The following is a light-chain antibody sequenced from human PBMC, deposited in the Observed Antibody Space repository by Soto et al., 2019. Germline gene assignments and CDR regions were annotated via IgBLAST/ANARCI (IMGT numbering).Light chain of an antibody. CDR1: QAVNSW. J-gene: IGKJ5*01. V-gene: IGKV1-12*01. CDR2: DVY. Sequence: DNQLTQSPSSISASVGDRVTITCRASQAVNSWLAWFQQKPGMAPKLVIYDVYSLQSGVQSRFSGSGSGTEFTLTISSLQPEEFATYYCQQSNNHPISFGQGTRLEIK. CDR3: QQSNNHPIS.